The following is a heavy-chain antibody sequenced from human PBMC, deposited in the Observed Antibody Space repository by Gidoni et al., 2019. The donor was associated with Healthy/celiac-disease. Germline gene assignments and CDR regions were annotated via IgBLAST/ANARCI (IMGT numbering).Heavy chain of an antibody. Sequence: QVTLKESGPALVKPTQPLTLTCTFSGFSLSTSGMCVSWIRQPPGKALEWLALIDWDDDKYYSTSLKTRLTISKDTSKNQVVLTMTNMDPVDTATYYCARLQLVQGVIIPYYYYGMDVWGQGTTVTVSS. D-gene: IGHD3-10*01. CDR1: GFSLSTSGMC. J-gene: IGHJ6*02. CDR2: IDWDDDK. CDR3: ARLQLVQGVIIPYYYYGMDV. V-gene: IGHV2-70*01.